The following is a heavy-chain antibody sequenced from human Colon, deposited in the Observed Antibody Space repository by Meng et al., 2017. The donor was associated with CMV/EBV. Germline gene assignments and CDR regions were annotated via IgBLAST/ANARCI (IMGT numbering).Heavy chain of an antibody. D-gene: IGHD3-22*01. CDR3: ARGGSHYFDDRVEYFQH. V-gene: IGHV3-48*04. J-gene: IGHJ1*01. CDR1: GFTFRSYS. Sequence: GESLKISCAASGFTFRSYSMNWVRQAPGKGLEWISYISNRGDMMYYTGSVKGRFTVFRDNSKNSLYLQMTSLRAEDTAVYYCARGGSHYFDDRVEYFQHWGQGTLVTVSS. CDR2: ISNRGDMM.